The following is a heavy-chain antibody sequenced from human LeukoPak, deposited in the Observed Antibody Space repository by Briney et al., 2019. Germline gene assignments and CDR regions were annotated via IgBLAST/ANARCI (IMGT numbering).Heavy chain of an antibody. J-gene: IGHJ1*01. CDR2: MNPNSGNT. Sequence: ASVKVSCTASGYTCTCYDINWVRQATGQGLEWMGWMNPNSGNTGYAQKFQGRVTMTRNTSISTAYMELSSLRSEDTAVYYCARGGDGYTYFKHWAKGTLVTVSS. CDR1: GYTCTCYD. D-gene: IGHD5-24*01. CDR3: ARGGDGYTYFKH. V-gene: IGHV1-8*01.